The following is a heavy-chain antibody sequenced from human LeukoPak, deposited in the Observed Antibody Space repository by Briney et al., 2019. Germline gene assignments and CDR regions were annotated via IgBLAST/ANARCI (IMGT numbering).Heavy chain of an antibody. J-gene: IGHJ6*03. Sequence: SQTLSLTCTVSGGSISSGSYYWSWIRQPAGKGLEWIGRIFTSGSTKYNPSLKSRVTISVDTSKNQFSLKLSSVTAADTAVYYCAREGKITMVRGVIRYYYMDVWGKGTTVTISS. CDR3: AREGKITMVRGVIRYYYMDV. CDR2: IFTSGST. D-gene: IGHD3-10*01. CDR1: GGSISSGSYY. V-gene: IGHV4-61*02.